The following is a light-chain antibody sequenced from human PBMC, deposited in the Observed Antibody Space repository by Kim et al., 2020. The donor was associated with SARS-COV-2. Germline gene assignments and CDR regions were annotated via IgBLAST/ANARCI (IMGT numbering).Light chain of an antibody. Sequence: SSELTQDPAVSVALGQTVRITCQGDSLRSYYASWYQQKPGQAPVLVIYGKNNRPSGIPDRFSGSSSGNTASLTLTGAQAEDEADYYCNSRDSSGNHALFG. CDR2: GKN. CDR1: SLRSYY. J-gene: IGLJ7*01. V-gene: IGLV3-19*01. CDR3: NSRDSSGNHAL.